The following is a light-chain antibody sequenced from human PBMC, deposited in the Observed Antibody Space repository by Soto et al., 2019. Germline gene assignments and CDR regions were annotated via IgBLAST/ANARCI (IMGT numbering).Light chain of an antibody. J-gene: IGKJ1*01. CDR1: QSINNW. V-gene: IGKV1-5*01. CDR2: DVS. CDR3: QHYNDYVVWT. Sequence: DIQMTQSPSTLSASIGDRVTITCRASQSINNWLAWYQQKPGKAPNLLIYDVSNLGSGVPSRFSGSGSGTEFTLTISSLQPDDFATYYCQHYNDYVVWTFGQGTKVE.